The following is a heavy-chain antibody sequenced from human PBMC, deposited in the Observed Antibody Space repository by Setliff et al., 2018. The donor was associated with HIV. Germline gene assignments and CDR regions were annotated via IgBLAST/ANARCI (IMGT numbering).Heavy chain of an antibody. CDR2: INHSGGT. J-gene: IGHJ3*01. V-gene: IGHV4-34*01. CDR3: ARAGNFGDWDGFDV. D-gene: IGHD3-10*01. Sequence: SETLSLTCAVYGGSFTAYHWSWIRQPPGRGLEWIAEINHSGGTNHNPSLKSRITISVDTSKKQDSLKLTSVTAADTAIYYCARAGNFGDWDGFDVWGQGTMVTVSS. CDR1: GGSFTAYH.